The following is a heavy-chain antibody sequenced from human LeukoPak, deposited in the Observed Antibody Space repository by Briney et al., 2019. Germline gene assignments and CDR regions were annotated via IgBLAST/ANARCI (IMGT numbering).Heavy chain of an antibody. Sequence: PGRPLRLSCTTSGFTFNDYPMHWVRQAPGKGLEWVAIISHDGSDENYADCVKGRFIISRDNSMKTLFLQMNSLRVDDTAVYYCAREGLGFDYWGQGTLVTVSP. J-gene: IGHJ4*02. D-gene: IGHD7-27*01. CDR3: AREGLGFDY. CDR1: GFTFNDYP. V-gene: IGHV3-30*04. CDR2: ISHDGSDE.